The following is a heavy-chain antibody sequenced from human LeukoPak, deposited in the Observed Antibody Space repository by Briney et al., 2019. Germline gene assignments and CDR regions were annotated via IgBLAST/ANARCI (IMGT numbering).Heavy chain of an antibody. CDR3: AKDIPDIVVVPAAIQGDFDY. J-gene: IGHJ4*02. Sequence: GGSLRLSCAASGFTASSNYMNWVRQAPGKGLEWVAFIRYDGSNKYYADSVKGRFTISRDNSKNTLYLQMNSLRAEDTAVYYCAKDIPDIVVVPAAIQGDFDYWGQGTLVTVSS. V-gene: IGHV3-30*02. D-gene: IGHD2-2*02. CDR1: GFTASSNY. CDR2: IRYDGSNK.